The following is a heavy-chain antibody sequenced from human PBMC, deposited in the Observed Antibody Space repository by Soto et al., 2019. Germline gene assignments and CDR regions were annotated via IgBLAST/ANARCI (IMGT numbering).Heavy chain of an antibody. D-gene: IGHD3-10*01. J-gene: IGHJ6*04. CDR3: ARVAMVRGIINYYYGLDV. CDR2: IYYSGTA. Sequence: SETLSLTCTVSGGSIISYYWSWIRQPPRKGLELIGYIYYSGTANYNPSLKGRVTISVDTPKNQFSLKLRSVTAADTAVYYCARVAMVRGIINYYYGLDVWGKGTTVTVS. CDR1: GGSIISYY. V-gene: IGHV4-59*01.